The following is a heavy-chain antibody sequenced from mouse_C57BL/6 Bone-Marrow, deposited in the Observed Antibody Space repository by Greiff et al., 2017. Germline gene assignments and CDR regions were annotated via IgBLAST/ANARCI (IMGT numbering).Heavy chain of an antibody. CDR3: ARSGDGYYGWCAY. CDR1: GYAFSSYW. D-gene: IGHD2-3*01. Sequence: QVQLQQSGAELVKPGASVKISCKASGYAFSSYWMNWVKQRPGKGLEWIGQIYPGDGDTNYNGKFKGKATLTADKSSSTAYMQLSSLTSEDSAVYFCARSGDGYYGWCAYWGQGTLVTVAA. CDR2: IYPGDGDT. J-gene: IGHJ3*01. V-gene: IGHV1-80*01.